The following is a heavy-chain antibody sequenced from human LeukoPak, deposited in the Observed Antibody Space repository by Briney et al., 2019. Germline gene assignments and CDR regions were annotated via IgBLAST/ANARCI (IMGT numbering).Heavy chain of an antibody. CDR2: ISGSSTYI. D-gene: IGHD3-3*01. Sequence: GGSLRLSCAASGFTVSSNYMSRVRQAPGKGLEWVSSISGSSTYIYYADSVKGRFTISRDNAKNSLYLQMNSLRAEDTAVYYCARGSEWSSGVSDYWGQGTLVTVSS. J-gene: IGHJ4*02. V-gene: IGHV3-21*01. CDR3: ARGSEWSSGVSDY. CDR1: GFTVSSNY.